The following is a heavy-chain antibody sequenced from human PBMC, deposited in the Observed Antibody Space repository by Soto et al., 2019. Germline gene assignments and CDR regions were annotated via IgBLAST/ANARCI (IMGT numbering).Heavy chain of an antibody. CDR3: ARRLIEVTMVRGVINYGMDV. J-gene: IGHJ6*02. CDR1: GYTFTSYG. D-gene: IGHD3-10*01. Sequence: GASVKVSFKASGYTFTSYGISWVRQAPGQGLEWMGWISAYNGNTNYAQKLQGRVTMTTDTSTSTAYMELRSLRSDDTAVYYCARRLIEVTMVRGVINYGMDVWGQGTTVTVSS. V-gene: IGHV1-18*04. CDR2: ISAYNGNT.